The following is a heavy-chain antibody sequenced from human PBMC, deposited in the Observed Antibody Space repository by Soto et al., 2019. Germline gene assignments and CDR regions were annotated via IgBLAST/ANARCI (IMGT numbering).Heavy chain of an antibody. J-gene: IGHJ5*02. V-gene: IGHV4-59*01. CDR2: SYYSGST. D-gene: IGHD3-16*02. CDR1: GGSISRYY. Sequence: QVQLQESGPGLVKPSETLSLTCTVSGGSISRYYWSWIRQPPGKGLEWIGYSYYSGSTNYNPPLTSRVTLSVDTSKNQFSLKLRSVTAADTAVYYCARDRRFTFGGVIVTPLTWFDPWGQGTPVTVSS. CDR3: ARDRRFTFGGVIVTPLTWFDP.